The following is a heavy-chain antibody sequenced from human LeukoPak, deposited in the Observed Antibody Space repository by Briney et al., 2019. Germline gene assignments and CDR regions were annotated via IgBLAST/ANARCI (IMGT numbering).Heavy chain of an antibody. D-gene: IGHD6-6*01. CDR1: GYSFTSYW. Sequence: GESLKISCEGSGYSFTSYWIGWVRQMPGKGLEWMGIIYPGDSDTRYSPSFQGQVTISADKSISTAYLQWSSLEASDTAMYYCARAGEYSSSASWFDPWGQGALVTVSS. J-gene: IGHJ5*02. CDR3: ARAGEYSSSASWFDP. V-gene: IGHV5-51*01. CDR2: IYPGDSDT.